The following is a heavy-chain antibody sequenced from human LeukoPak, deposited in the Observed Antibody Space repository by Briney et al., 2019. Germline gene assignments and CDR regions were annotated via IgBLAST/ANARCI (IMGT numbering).Heavy chain of an antibody. Sequence: GGSLRLSCAASGFTFSSFAMSWVRQAPGKGLEWVSSISDNSVYIYSADSVKGRFATSRDNAKNSLYLQMNSLRAEDTAVYYCTTPAAGPRAEYSQHWGQGTLVTVSS. D-gene: IGHD6-13*01. V-gene: IGHV3-21*01. CDR2: ISDNSVYI. J-gene: IGHJ1*01. CDR3: TTPAAGPRAEYSQH. CDR1: GFTFSSFA.